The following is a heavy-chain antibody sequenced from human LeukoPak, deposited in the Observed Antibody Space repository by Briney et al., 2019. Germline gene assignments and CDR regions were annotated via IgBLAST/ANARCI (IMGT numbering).Heavy chain of an antibody. CDR2: ISYDGSNK. J-gene: IGHJ4*02. Sequence: GGSLRLSCAASGFTFSSYGMHWVRQAPGKGLEWVAVISYDGSNKYYADSVKGRFTISRDNAKNSLYLQMSSLRAEDTAIYYCARERPNDYWGQGTLVTVSS. CDR3: ARERPNDY. D-gene: IGHD6-6*01. V-gene: IGHV3-30*03. CDR1: GFTFSSYG.